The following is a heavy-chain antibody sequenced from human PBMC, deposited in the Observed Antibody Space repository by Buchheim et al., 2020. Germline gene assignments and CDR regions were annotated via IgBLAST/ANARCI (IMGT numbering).Heavy chain of an antibody. J-gene: IGHJ4*02. CDR2: IIPIFGTA. Sequence: QVQLVQSGAEVKKPGSSVKVSCKASGGTFSSYAISWVRQAPGQGLEWMGGIIPIFGTANYAQKFQGRVTITADESTSTAYMELSSLRSEDTAVYYCARDLFNGPRKDIVVVPAAMDSWGQGTL. CDR3: ARDLFNGPRKDIVVVPAAMDS. CDR1: GGTFSSYA. V-gene: IGHV1-69*01. D-gene: IGHD2-2*01.